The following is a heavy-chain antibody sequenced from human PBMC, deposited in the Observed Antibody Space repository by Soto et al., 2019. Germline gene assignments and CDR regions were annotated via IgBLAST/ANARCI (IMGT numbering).Heavy chain of an antibody. CDR1: GFTFSSYA. J-gene: IGHJ4*02. Sequence: GGSLRLSCAASGFTFSSYAMSWVRQAPGKGLEWVSAISGSGGSTYYADSVKGRFTIPRDNSKNTLYLQMNSLRAEDTAVYYCANSVVATPASYYFVYWGQGTLVTL. CDR3: ANSVVATPASYYFVY. V-gene: IGHV3-23*01. D-gene: IGHD1-26*01. CDR2: ISGSGGST.